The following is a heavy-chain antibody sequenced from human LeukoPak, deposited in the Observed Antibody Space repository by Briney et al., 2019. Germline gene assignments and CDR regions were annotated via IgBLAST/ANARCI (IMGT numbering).Heavy chain of an antibody. CDR2: INPDRTEK. J-gene: IGHJ1*01. CDR3: VRGDWYLES. CDR1: GFXXSDSR. V-gene: IGHV3-7*04. Sequence: PGGSLRLSCATSGFXXSDSRMTWVXXAPGKXXQXVANINPDRTEKHFLASVEGRFTISRDHAKNSIYPQMHTLRPQDTALYFSVRGDWYLESWGQGTLVPVPS. D-gene: IGHD2-21*01.